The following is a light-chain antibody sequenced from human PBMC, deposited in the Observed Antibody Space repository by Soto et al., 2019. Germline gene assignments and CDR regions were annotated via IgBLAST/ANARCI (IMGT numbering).Light chain of an antibody. CDR1: SSDVGHYNY. Sequence: QSVLTQPASVSGSPGQSITVSFAGTSSDVGHYNYVSWYQQHPGKAPKLMIYEVNNRPSGVSHRFSGSKSGNTASLTISGLQAEDEAEYYCRSYTSRGTASVFATGTKVIV. CDR3: RSYTSRGTASV. V-gene: IGLV2-14*01. CDR2: EVN. J-gene: IGLJ1*01.